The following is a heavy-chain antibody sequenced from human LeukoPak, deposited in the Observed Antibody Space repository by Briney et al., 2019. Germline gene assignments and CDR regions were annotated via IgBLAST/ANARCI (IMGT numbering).Heavy chain of an antibody. Sequence: GGSLRLFCAASGFTFSVYAMSWFRQAPGKGLEWISYISQGGGDAIYYSDSVKGRFTISRDNAKNSLYLQMNSLRAEDTALYFCASGPRAARPGFEYFLHWGQGTLVTVSS. J-gene: IGHJ1*01. D-gene: IGHD6-6*01. CDR2: ISQGGGDAI. CDR3: ASGPRAARPGFEYFLH. V-gene: IGHV3-11*04. CDR1: GFTFSVYA.